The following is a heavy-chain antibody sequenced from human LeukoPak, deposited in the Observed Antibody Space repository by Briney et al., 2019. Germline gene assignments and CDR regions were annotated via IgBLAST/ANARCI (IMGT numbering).Heavy chain of an antibody. D-gene: IGHD6-13*01. J-gene: IGHJ3*02. Sequence: NSSETLSLTCTVSSASFSSYYWSWIRQPPGKGLEWIGYSRNSGFTKYNASLKSRVTISIDTSQNQFSLKLTSVTAADTAVYYCARHGQQLESNAFDMWGQGTMVTVSS. CDR1: SASFSSYY. CDR2: SRNSGFT. CDR3: ARHGQQLESNAFDM. V-gene: IGHV4-59*08.